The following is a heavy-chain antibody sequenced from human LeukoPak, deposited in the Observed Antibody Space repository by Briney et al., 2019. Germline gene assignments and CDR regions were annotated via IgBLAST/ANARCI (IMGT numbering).Heavy chain of an antibody. CDR3: ASVVGTGGY. V-gene: IGHV1-2*02. J-gene: IGHJ4*02. Sequence: ASVWVSCKASGYTFTGYYMHWVRQAPGQGLEWMGLINPNSGDTNYAQNFQGRVTMTRDTSISTAYMELSRLTSDDTAVYYCASVVGTGGYWGQGTLVTDCS. CDR1: GYTFTGYY. D-gene: IGHD3-10*01. CDR2: INPNSGDT.